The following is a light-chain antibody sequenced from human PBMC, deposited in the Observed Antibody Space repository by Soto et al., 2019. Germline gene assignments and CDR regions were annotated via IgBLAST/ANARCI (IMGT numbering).Light chain of an antibody. J-gene: IGLJ2*01. CDR2: AVS. V-gene: IGLV2-14*01. CDR1: TSDIGGYNY. CDR3: SSYASSSALVV. Sequence: QSVLTQPASVSGSPGQSITISCTGTTSDIGGYNYVSWYQHHPGKAPKLMIYAVSDRPSGVSNRFSGSKSGNTASLTISGLQAEDEADYYCSSYASSSALVVFGGVTKLTVL.